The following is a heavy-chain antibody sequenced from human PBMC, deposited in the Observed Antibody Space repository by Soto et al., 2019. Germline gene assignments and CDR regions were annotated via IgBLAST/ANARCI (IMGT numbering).Heavy chain of an antibody. V-gene: IGHV3-23*01. CDR3: TKDLGITLVRRVDKRFDP. CDR1: GFTFSSYS. J-gene: IGHJ5*02. Sequence: GGSLRLSGAASGFTFSSYSMSWVRQAPWKGLEWVSAISGSGGSTYYADSVKGRFTISGDNSKNTLYLQMNSLRAEDTAVYYCTKDLGITLVRRVDKRFDPFGQGTLVTVSS. CDR2: ISGSGGST. D-gene: IGHD3-10*01.